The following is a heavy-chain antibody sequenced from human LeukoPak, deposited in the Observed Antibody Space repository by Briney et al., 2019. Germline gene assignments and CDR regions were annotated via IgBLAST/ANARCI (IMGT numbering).Heavy chain of an antibody. Sequence: GGSLRLSCAASGFTFDDYGMSWVRQAPGKGLEWVSGINWNGGSTGYADSVKGRFTISRDNAKNSLYLQMNSLRAEDTAVYYCAREQKIAAAGTNYYYYYYMDVWGKGTTVTVSS. V-gene: IGHV3-20*04. CDR1: GFTFDDYG. J-gene: IGHJ6*03. D-gene: IGHD6-13*01. CDR2: INWNGGST. CDR3: AREQKIAAAGTNYYYYYYMDV.